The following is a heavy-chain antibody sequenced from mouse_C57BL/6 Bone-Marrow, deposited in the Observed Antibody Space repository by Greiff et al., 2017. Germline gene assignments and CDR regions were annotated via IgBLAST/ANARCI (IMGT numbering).Heavy chain of an antibody. CDR2: ISSGGSST. V-gene: IGHV5-6*01. CDR1: GFTFSSYG. D-gene: IGHD1-1*01. Sequence: EVQLVESGGDLVKPGGSLKLSCAASGFTFSSYGMSWVRQTPDKRLEWVATISSGGSSTYYPDSVKGRFTISRDNAKNTLYLQMRSLKSEDTAMYYCAGYYYGRGDYWGQGTSVTVSS. J-gene: IGHJ4*01. CDR3: AGYYYGRGDY.